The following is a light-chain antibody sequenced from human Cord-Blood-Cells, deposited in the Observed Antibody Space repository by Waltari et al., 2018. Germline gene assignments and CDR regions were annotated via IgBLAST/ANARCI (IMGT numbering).Light chain of an antibody. CDR3: SSYTSSSTLGV. Sequence: QSALTHPASVSGSPAHPTPISCTGTRSDAGGYNSVFSYQQHPGKAPKLRIYDVSNRPAGVSNRFSGSKSGNTASLTISGLQAEDEADYYCSSYTSSSTLGVFGGGTKLTVL. CDR2: DVS. V-gene: IGLV2-14*01. CDR1: RSDAGGYNS. J-gene: IGLJ2*01.